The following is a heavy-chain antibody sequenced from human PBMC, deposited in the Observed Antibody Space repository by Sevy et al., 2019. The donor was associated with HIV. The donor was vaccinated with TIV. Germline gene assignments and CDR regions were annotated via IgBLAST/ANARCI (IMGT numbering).Heavy chain of an antibody. D-gene: IGHD3-3*01. CDR2: INHSGST. Sequence: SETLSLTCAVYGGSFSGYYWSWIRQPPGKGLEWIGEINHSGSTNYNPSLKSRVTISVDTSKNQFSLKLSSVTAADTAVYYCARSNFYYDFWSGYVHYYYGMDVWGQGTTVTVSS. V-gene: IGHV4-34*01. CDR3: ARSNFYYDFWSGYVHYYYGMDV. J-gene: IGHJ6*02. CDR1: GGSFSGYY.